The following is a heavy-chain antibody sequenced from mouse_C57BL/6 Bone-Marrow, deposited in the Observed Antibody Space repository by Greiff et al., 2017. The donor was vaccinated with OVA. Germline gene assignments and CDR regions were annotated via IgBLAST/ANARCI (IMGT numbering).Heavy chain of an antibody. Sequence: QVQLQQPGAELVKPGASVKMSCKASGYTFTSYWITWVKQRPGQGLEWIGDIYPGSGSTNYNEKFKSKATLTVDTSSSTAYMQLRSLTSEDSAVYYCARGTLYYALAWFAYWGQGTLVTVSA. CDR2: IYPGSGST. J-gene: IGHJ3*01. CDR3: ARGTLYYALAWFAY. V-gene: IGHV1-55*01. D-gene: IGHD1-1*01. CDR1: GYTFTSYW.